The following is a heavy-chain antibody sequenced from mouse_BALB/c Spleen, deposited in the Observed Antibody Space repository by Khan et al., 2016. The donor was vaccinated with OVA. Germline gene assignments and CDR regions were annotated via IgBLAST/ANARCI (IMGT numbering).Heavy chain of an antibody. D-gene: IGHD2-12*01. Sequence: EVQLQQSGTVLARPGASVKMSCKPSGYTFTSYLIHWLKQRPRQGLEGIVDNYPGNNETTYNQKFKDKAKLTEGKSASTIFLQLSSLTNGAFSGYYSTRVEYSSVAYWGQGTLVTVSA. V-gene: IGHV1-5*01. CDR1: GYTFTSYL. CDR2: NYPGNNET. J-gene: IGHJ3*01. CDR3: TRVEYSSVAY.